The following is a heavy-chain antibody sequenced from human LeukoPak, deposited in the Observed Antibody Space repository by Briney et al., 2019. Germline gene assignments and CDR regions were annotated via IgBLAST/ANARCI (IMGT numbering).Heavy chain of an antibody. CDR1: GFTFSNYE. D-gene: IGHD2-2*01. CDR2: ITTSGNTI. CDR3: ARTRPAVPFDY. Sequence: GGSLRLSCAASGFTFSNYEMNWVRQAPGKGLEGVSHITTSGNTIYYADSVKGRFTISRDNAKNSLYLQMNSLRAEDTAVYYCARTRPAVPFDYWGQGTLVTVSS. V-gene: IGHV3-48*03. J-gene: IGHJ4*02.